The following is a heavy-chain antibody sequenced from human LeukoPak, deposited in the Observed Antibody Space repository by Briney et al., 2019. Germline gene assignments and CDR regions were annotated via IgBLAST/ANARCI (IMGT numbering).Heavy chain of an antibody. CDR3: ARGFAMV. D-gene: IGHD5-18*01. CDR1: GYTFTDYY. Sequence: GASVKVSCKASGYTFTDYYIYWVRQAPGQGLEWMGRINPNSGGTNYAQKFQGRVTMTSDTSISTGYMELSRLKSDDTAVYYCARGFAMVWGQGTLVTVSS. CDR2: INPNSGGT. J-gene: IGHJ4*02. V-gene: IGHV1-2*06.